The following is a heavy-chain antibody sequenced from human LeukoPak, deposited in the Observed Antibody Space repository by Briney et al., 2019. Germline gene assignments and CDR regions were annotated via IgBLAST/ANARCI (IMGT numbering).Heavy chain of an antibody. V-gene: IGHV3-64D*06. J-gene: IGHJ4*02. CDR2: ISSNGRST. CDR3: VNQISGWVY. CDR1: GFSFDTYV. Sequence: GSLRLSCSASGFSFDTYVMHWVRQAPGKGLEYVSGISSNGRSTFNADSVKGRFTISRDNSKNTLFLQMTSLRADDTAVYYCVNQISGWVYWGQGTLVTVSS. D-gene: IGHD6-19*01.